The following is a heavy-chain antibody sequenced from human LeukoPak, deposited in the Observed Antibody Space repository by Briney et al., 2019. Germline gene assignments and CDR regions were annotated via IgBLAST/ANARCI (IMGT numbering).Heavy chain of an antibody. CDR3: ASLYDSSGYYYADAFDI. D-gene: IGHD3-22*01. V-gene: IGHV3-21*01. CDR2: ISSSSSYI. CDR1: GFTFSSYA. J-gene: IGHJ3*02. Sequence: MTGGSLRLSGAASGFTFSSYAMSWVRQAPGKGREGGSSISSSSSYIYYADSVKGRFPISRDNSKNTLYLQMNSLRAEDTAVYYCASLYDSSGYYYADAFDIWGQGTMVTVSS.